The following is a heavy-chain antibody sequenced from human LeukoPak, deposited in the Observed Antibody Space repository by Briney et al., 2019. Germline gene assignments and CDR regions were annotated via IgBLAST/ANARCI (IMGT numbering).Heavy chain of an antibody. Sequence: GGSLRLSCATSGFTFSSYSFNWVRQAPGKGLEWVSSISSSGNTVYFADSVKGRFTISRDNAKTSLYLQMNSLRAEDTAVYYCARGAHKRDDYGGFFDYWGQGTLVPVSS. CDR3: ARGAHKRDDYGGFFDY. J-gene: IGHJ4*02. CDR2: ISSSGNTV. D-gene: IGHD4-23*01. V-gene: IGHV3-48*01. CDR1: GFTFSSYS.